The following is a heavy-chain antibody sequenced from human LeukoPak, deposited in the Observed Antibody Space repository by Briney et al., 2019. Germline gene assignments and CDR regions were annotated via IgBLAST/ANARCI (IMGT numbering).Heavy chain of an antibody. CDR2: IYRGGST. J-gene: IGHJ4*02. CDR3: ARNGGNSDLDY. D-gene: IGHD4-23*01. V-gene: IGHV4-4*02. Sequence: SETLSLTCAVSGDSVSSSNWWTWVRQPPGKGLEWIGEIYRGGSTNYNPSLKSRVTISVDKSKNQFSLKLSSVTAADTPVYYCARNGGNSDLDYWGQGTLVTVSS. CDR1: GDSVSSSNW.